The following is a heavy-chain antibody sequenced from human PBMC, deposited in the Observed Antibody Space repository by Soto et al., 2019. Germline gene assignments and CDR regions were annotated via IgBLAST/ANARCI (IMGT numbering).Heavy chain of an antibody. CDR3: AKDESIAAAPFDP. CDR1: GFTFSNYA. CDR2: INDRGVST. J-gene: IGHJ5*02. V-gene: IGHV3-23*01. Sequence: LRLSCAASGFTFSNYAMAWDRQAPGKGLEWVSSINDRGVSTYYADSVKGRFTISRDNSKNTLYLQMNGLRVEDTAVYYCAKDESIAAAPFDPWGQGTLVTVSS. D-gene: IGHD6-13*01.